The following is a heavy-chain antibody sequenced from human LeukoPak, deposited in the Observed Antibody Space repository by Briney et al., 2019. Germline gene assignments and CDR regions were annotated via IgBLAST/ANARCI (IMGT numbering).Heavy chain of an antibody. CDR3: VRDAHGGNSQFEC. CDR2: IYYSGST. CDR1: GGSISSSSYY. J-gene: IGHJ4*02. V-gene: IGHV4-39*07. D-gene: IGHD4-23*01. Sequence: PSETLSLTCTVSGGSISSSSYYWGWIRQPPGKGLEWIGSIYYSGSTYYNPSLKSRGTISVDTSKNQFSLRLTSVTAADTAVYYCVRDAHGGNSQFECWGQGTLVTVSS.